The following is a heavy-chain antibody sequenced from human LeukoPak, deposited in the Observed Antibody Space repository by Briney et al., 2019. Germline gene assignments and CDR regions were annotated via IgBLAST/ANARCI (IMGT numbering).Heavy chain of an antibody. V-gene: IGHV3-21*04. CDR2: ISSSSGYI. CDR1: AFPFSTYS. Sequence: GGSLRLSCAASAFPFSTYSMDWVRQAPGKGLEWVASISSSSGYISYAYSVKGRFTVSRDNAKDSLFLQMDSLRVEDTAVYYCAREGSVVEFEYWGQGTLVTVSS. J-gene: IGHJ4*02. D-gene: IGHD3-22*01. CDR3: AREGSVVEFEY.